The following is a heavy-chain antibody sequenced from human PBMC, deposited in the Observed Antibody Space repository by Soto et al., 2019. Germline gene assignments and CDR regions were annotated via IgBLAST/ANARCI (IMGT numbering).Heavy chain of an antibody. CDR2: INPDSGAT. CDR1: GYTFTDYY. Sequence: ASVKVSCKASGYTFTDYYIYWLRQAPGHGLEWMGWINPDSGATNYAHNFQGRVTMTRDTSIRAAYMGLSRLSSDDTAVYYCAKDQGGYMVSGMDVWGQGTTVTVSS. J-gene: IGHJ6*02. CDR3: AKDQGGYMVSGMDV. V-gene: IGHV1-2*02. D-gene: IGHD2-2*02.